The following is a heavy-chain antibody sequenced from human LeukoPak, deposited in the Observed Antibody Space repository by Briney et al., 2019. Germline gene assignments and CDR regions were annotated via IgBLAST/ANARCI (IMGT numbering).Heavy chain of an antibody. D-gene: IGHD6-19*01. Sequence: SETLSLTCTVSGDSISSYYWSWIRQPPGKGLEWIAYIYYSGSTNYNPSLKSRVTISVDTSKNQFSLKVSSVTAADTAVYYCARGGSGWLFDYWGQGTLVTVSS. CDR1: GDSISSYY. CDR3: ARGGSGWLFDY. V-gene: IGHV4-59*01. J-gene: IGHJ4*02. CDR2: IYYSGST.